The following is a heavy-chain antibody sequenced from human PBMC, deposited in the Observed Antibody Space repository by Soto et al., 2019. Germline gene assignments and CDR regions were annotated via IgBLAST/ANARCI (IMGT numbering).Heavy chain of an antibody. Sequence: SETLSLTCTVSGGSISSGGYYWSWIRQHPGKGLEWIGYIYYSGSTYYNPSLKSRVTISVDTSKNQFSLKLSSVTAADTAVYYCGRGFILVGGVTHPPSFDCGGRGPLPPVPP. CDR2: IYYSGST. J-gene: IGHJ4*02. D-gene: IGHD3-10*01. CDR3: GRGFILVGGVTHPPSFDC. V-gene: IGHV4-31*03. CDR1: GGSISSGGYY.